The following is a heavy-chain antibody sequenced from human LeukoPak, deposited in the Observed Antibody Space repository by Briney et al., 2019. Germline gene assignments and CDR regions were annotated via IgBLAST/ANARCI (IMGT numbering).Heavy chain of an antibody. CDR3: AKDESTGGFAPGYFYGMGV. J-gene: IGHJ6*02. V-gene: IGHV3-9*01. CDR1: GFRFDDYG. Sequence: GRSLRLSCVVSGFRFDDYGMHWVRQAPGKGLEWVSGISWSGTTTGYADSVKGRFTISRDSAKNSLYLQMDNLRVEDTALYYCAKDESTGGFAPGYFYGMGVWGQGTTVTVSS. D-gene: IGHD3-16*01. CDR2: ISWSGTTT.